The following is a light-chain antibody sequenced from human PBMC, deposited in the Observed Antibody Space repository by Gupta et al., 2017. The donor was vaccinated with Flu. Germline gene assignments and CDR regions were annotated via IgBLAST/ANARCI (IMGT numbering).Light chain of an antibody. V-gene: IGKV3-15*01. CDR3: QQVNYWPLT. CDR2: GAS. Sequence: PATLSVSPGERATLACRASQSVTSNLAWYQQKPGQAPRLLIYGASTRATGVSARFSGSGSGTEFTLTISVLQSEDFAVYCCQQVNYWPLTFGQGTKVEIK. CDR1: QSVTSN. J-gene: IGKJ1*01.